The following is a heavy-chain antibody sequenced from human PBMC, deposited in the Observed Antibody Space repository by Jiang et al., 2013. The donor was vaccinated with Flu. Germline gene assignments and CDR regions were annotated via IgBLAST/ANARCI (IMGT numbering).Heavy chain of an antibody. J-gene: IGHJ6*03. D-gene: IGHD4/OR15-4a*01. CDR3: ARNGQYGGYDYFYMDV. CDR1: GFTVSSNY. V-gene: IGHV3-53*01. CDR2: IYSDGST. Sequence: AASGFTVSSNYMSWVRQAPGKGLEWVSVIYSDGSTYYADSVKGRFTISRDNSKNTLYLQMNSLRAEDTAVYYCARNGQYGGYDYFYMDVWGKGTTVNVSS.